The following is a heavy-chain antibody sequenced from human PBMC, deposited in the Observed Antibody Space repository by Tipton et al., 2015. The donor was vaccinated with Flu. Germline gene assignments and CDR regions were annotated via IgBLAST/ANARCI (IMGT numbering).Heavy chain of an antibody. CDR3: ARVGFDSSGNKAGDAFDI. CDR2: IYTSGST. CDR1: GGSISSGSYY. Sequence: TLSLTCTASGGSISSGSYYWSWIRQPAGKGLEWIGRIYTSGSTNYNPSLKSRVTISVDTSKNQFSLKLSSVTAADTAVYYCARVGFDSSGNKAGDAFDILGQGTMVTVSS. J-gene: IGHJ3*02. V-gene: IGHV4-61*02. D-gene: IGHD3-22*01.